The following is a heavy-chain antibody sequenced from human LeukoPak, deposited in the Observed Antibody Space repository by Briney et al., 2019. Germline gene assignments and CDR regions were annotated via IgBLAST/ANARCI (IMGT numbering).Heavy chain of an antibody. CDR3: AREGPRGNSQFDY. CDR1: GFTFSSYG. D-gene: IGHD2/OR15-2a*01. J-gene: IGHJ4*02. CDR2: IWYDGSNK. Sequence: GGSLRLSCAASGFTFSSYGTHWVRQAPGKGLEWVALIWYDGSNKYYTDSVKGRLTISRDNSKNTLYLQMNSLRAEDTAIYYCAREGPRGNSQFDYWGQGTLVTVSS. V-gene: IGHV3-33*01.